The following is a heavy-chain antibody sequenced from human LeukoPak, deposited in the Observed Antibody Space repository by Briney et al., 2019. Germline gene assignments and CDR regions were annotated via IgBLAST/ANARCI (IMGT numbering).Heavy chain of an antibody. CDR1: GFTFSSYA. J-gene: IGHJ4*02. V-gene: IGHV3-23*01. Sequence: GGSLRLSCAASGFTFSSYAMSWVRQAPGKGLEWVSAISGSGGSTYYADSVKGRFTISRDNSKNTLYLQMNSLRAEDTAVYYCAKEGYCSSTSCYDDYFDYWGQGTLVTVSS. CDR3: AKEGYCSSTSCYDDYFDY. D-gene: IGHD2-2*01. CDR2: ISGSGGST.